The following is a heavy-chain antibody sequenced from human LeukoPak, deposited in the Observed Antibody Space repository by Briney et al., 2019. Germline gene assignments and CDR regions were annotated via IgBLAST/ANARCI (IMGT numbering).Heavy chain of an antibody. CDR2: INSDGSST. CDR3: ARDPGIAAAGTVGYFDC. V-gene: IGHV3-74*03. Sequence: GGSLRLSCAASGFTFNNYWMHWVRQAPGKGLVWVSHINSDGSSTTYADSVKGRFTISRDNADNSLYLQISSLRADDSAVYYCARDPGIAAAGTVGYFDCWGQRTLVTVSS. CDR1: GFTFNNYW. D-gene: IGHD6-13*01. J-gene: IGHJ4*02.